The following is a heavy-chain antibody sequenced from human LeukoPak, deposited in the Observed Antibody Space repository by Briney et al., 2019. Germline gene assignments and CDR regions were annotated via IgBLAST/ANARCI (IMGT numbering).Heavy chain of an antibody. CDR3: ARGPPYSSSWPQNYYYYMDV. J-gene: IGHJ6*03. CDR1: GGSINSYY. Sequence: SETLSLTCTVSGGSINSYYWSWIRQPPGKRLEWIGYDYDSGNIKYNPSLKSRVTILVDRSKNQFSLKLSSATAADTAVYYCARGPPYSSSWPQNYYYYMDVWGKGTTVTVSS. D-gene: IGHD6-13*01. V-gene: IGHV4-59*01. CDR2: DYDSGNI.